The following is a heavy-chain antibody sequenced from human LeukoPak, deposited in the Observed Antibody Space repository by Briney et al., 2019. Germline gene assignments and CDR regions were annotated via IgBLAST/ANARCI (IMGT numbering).Heavy chain of an antibody. Sequence: GGSLRLSCAASGFTFDDYGMSWVRQAPGKGLEWVSAISGSGGSTYYADSVKGRFTISRDNSKNTLYLQMNSLRAEDTAVYYCAGIYGDYSFDAFDIWGQGTMVTVSS. CDR3: AGIYGDYSFDAFDI. CDR2: ISGSGGST. CDR1: GFTFDDYG. D-gene: IGHD4-17*01. V-gene: IGHV3-23*01. J-gene: IGHJ3*02.